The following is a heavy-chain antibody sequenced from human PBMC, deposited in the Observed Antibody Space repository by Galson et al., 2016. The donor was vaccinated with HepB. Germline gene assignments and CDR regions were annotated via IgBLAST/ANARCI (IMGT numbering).Heavy chain of an antibody. Sequence: CAISGDSVSSNSAAWNWVRQSPSKGLEWLGRTYYRSQWYNDYAVSVKSRITINPDTSKNQFSLQLNSVTPEDTAVYYCARAAGYSSGWYSDWGQGTLVTVSS. CDR1: GDSVSSNSAA. CDR2: TYYRSQWYN. CDR3: ARAAGYSSGWYSD. D-gene: IGHD6-19*01. V-gene: IGHV6-1*01. J-gene: IGHJ4*02.